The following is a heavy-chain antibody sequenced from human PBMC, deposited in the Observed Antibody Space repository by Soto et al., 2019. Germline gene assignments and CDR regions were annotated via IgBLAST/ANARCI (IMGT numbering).Heavy chain of an antibody. V-gene: IGHV3-23*01. CDR1: GFTFSSYA. J-gene: IGHJ3*02. D-gene: IGHD2-15*01. CDR2: ISGSGGST. CDR3: AKDGESDCSGGSCYGAFDI. Sequence: VGSLRLSCAASGFTFSSYAMSWVRQAPGKGLEWVSAISGSGGSTYYADSVKGRFTISRDNSKNTLYLQMNSLRAEDTAVYYCAKDGESDCSGGSCYGAFDIWGQGTMVTVSS.